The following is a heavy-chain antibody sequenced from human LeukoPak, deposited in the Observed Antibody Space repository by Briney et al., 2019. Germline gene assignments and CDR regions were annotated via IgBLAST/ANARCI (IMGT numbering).Heavy chain of an antibody. Sequence: KHGDSLKISCKGSGYSFTSYWIAWVRQMPGRGLEWMGIIYPGDSDTKYSPSFQGQVTISADKSISTAYLQWSSLKASDAAIYYCARGDYGTYWGQGTLVTVSS. J-gene: IGHJ4*02. CDR1: GYSFTSYW. CDR3: ARGDYGTY. D-gene: IGHD4-17*01. CDR2: IYPGDSDT. V-gene: IGHV5-51*01.